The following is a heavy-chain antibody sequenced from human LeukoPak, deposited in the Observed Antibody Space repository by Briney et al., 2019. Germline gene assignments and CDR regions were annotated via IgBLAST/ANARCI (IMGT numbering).Heavy chain of an antibody. CDR1: GGSISSSNW. J-gene: IGHJ4*02. CDR2: IYHSGST. V-gene: IGHV4-4*02. D-gene: IGHD1-26*01. Sequence: PSETLSLTCAVSGGSISSSNWWSWVRQPPGKGLEWIGEIYHSGSTNYNPSLKSRVTISVDKSKNQFSLKMRSVAAADTAIYYCARRPRIDGTYDGPSGLDYWGQGTRVTVSS. CDR3: ARRPRIDGTYDGPSGLDY.